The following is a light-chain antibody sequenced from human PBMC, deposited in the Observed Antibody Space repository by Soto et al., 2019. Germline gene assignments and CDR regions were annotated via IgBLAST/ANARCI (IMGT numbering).Light chain of an antibody. CDR3: QEYDGPPPIT. CDR1: QNIRGGR. Sequence: IVLTQSPDTLSLSPGERATLSCRASQNIRGGRLAWYQQKPGQAPRLVIFDASFRASGIPVRFGGSGSGTDFTLTITRLEPEDFAVYYCQEYDGPPPITFGLGTRLEMK. J-gene: IGKJ5*01. CDR2: DAS. V-gene: IGKV3-20*01.